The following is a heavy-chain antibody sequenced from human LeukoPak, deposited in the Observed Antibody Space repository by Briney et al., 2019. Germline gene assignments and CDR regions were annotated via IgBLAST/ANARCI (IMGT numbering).Heavy chain of an antibody. CDR3: ARGYYGSGFEFVDAFDI. D-gene: IGHD3-10*01. V-gene: IGHV3-21*01. CDR1: GFTFSSYS. CDR2: ISSSSSYI. J-gene: IGHJ3*02. Sequence: PGGSLRLSCAASGFTFSSYSMNWVRQAPGKGLEWVSSISSSSSYIYYADSVKGRFTISRDNAKNSLYLQMNSLRAEDTAVYYCARGYYGSGFEFVDAFDIWGQGTMVTVSS.